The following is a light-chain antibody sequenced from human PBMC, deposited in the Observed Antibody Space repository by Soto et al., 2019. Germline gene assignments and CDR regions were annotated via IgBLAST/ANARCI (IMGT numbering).Light chain of an antibody. V-gene: IGKV3-20*01. Sequence: EIVLTQSPGTLSLSPGEGATLSCRASLSVASTYLAWYQQKPGLAPRLIIYGASNRASGTPDRFSGGGSGTDFTLTISRLEPEDFAVYYCQQYGSPSFTFGQGTKLEIK. CDR1: LSVASTY. J-gene: IGKJ2*01. CDR2: GAS. CDR3: QQYGSPSFT.